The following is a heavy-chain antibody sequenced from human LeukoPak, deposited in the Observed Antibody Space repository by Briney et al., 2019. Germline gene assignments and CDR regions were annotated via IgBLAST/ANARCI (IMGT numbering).Heavy chain of an antibody. V-gene: IGHV1-69*05. Sequence: SVKVSCKASGGTFSSYAISWVRQAPGQGLEWMGGIIPIFGTANYAQKFQGRVTITTDESTSTAYMELSSLRSEDTAVCYCASVYGSGSYYTRYYFDYWGQGTLVTVSS. CDR2: IIPIFGTA. D-gene: IGHD3-10*01. CDR3: ASVYGSGSYYTRYYFDY. CDR1: GGTFSSYA. J-gene: IGHJ4*02.